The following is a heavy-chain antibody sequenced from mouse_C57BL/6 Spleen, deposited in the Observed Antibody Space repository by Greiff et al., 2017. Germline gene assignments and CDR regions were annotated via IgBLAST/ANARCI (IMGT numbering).Heavy chain of an antibody. J-gene: IGHJ1*03. CDR3: AGGNWYFDV. V-gene: IGHV14-2*01. CDR2: IDPEDGET. Sequence: VQLQQSGAELVKPGASVKLSCTASGFNIKDYYMHWVKQRTEQGLEWIGRIDPEDGETKSAPKFQGKDTITADTSYNTAYLQLSSLTSEDTAVYYCAGGNWYFDVWGTGTTVTVSS. CDR1: GFNIKDYY.